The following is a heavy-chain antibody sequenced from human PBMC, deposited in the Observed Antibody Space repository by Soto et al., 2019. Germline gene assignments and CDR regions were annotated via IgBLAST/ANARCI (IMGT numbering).Heavy chain of an antibody. Sequence: SETLSLTCAVYGGSFSGYYWSWIRQPPGKGLEWIGEINHSGSTNYNPSLKSRVTISVDTSKNQFSLKLSSVTAADTAVYYCATTIPHTMVRGANGNDAFDIWGQGTMVTV. J-gene: IGHJ3*02. CDR2: INHSGST. V-gene: IGHV4-34*01. D-gene: IGHD3-10*01. CDR3: ATTIPHTMVRGANGNDAFDI. CDR1: GGSFSGYY.